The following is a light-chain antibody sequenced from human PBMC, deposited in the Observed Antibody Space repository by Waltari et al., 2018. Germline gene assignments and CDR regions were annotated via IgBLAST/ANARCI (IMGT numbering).Light chain of an antibody. Sequence: EIVLTQSPGTLSLSPGERATLSCRASQSVSSSYLAWYQQKPGQAPRLLIYGASSRATGIPERFSGSGSETDFTLTISRPEPEDFATYYCQQSYSTPRITFGQGTRLEIK. CDR1: QSVSSSY. CDR3: QQSYSTPRIT. V-gene: IGKV3-20*01. CDR2: GAS. J-gene: IGKJ5*01.